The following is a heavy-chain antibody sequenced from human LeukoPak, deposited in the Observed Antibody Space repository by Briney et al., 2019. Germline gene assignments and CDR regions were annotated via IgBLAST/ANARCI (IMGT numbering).Heavy chain of an antibody. CDR2: INHSGST. Sequence: SETLSLTCAVYGGSFSGYYWSWIRQPPGKELEWIGEINHSGSTNYNPSLKSRVTISVDTSKNQFSLKLSSVTAADTAVYYCARISRDIVVVPAATNGWFDPWGQGTLVTVSS. V-gene: IGHV4-34*01. D-gene: IGHD2-2*01. CDR3: ARISRDIVVVPAATNGWFDP. CDR1: GGSFSGYY. J-gene: IGHJ5*02.